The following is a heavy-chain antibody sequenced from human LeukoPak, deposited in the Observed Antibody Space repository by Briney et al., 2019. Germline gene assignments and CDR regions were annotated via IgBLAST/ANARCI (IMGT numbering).Heavy chain of an antibody. Sequence: GESLKISCKGSGYSFTNYWIGWVRQMPGKGLDWMGFIYPDDSDTRYSPSFQGQVTISADKSISTAYLQWSSLKASDTAMYYCARFYSGSYLDYWGQGTLVTVSS. CDR2: IYPDDSDT. V-gene: IGHV5-51*01. D-gene: IGHD1-26*01. CDR3: ARFYSGSYLDY. J-gene: IGHJ4*02. CDR1: GYSFTNYW.